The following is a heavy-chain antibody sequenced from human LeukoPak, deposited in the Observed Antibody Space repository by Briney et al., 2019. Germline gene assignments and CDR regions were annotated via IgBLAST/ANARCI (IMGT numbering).Heavy chain of an antibody. Sequence: GPRLVKPSDTLSLTCTVSGYSISNGYYWDWIRQPPGRGLEWIGNIYRSGSTSYNPSLKSRVTISVDTSKNQFSLKVNSVTAADTAVYYCARRHSSGWFYYWGQGTLVTVSS. CDR2: IYRSGST. CDR3: ARRHSSGWFYY. J-gene: IGHJ4*02. D-gene: IGHD6-19*01. CDR1: GYSISNGYY. V-gene: IGHV4-38-2*02.